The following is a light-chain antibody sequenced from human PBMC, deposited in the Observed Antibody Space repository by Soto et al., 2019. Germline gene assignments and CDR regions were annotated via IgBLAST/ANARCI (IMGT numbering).Light chain of an antibody. V-gene: IGKV3-11*01. CDR2: DAS. Sequence: ELVLTQSPATLSLSPGGRATLSRRASQSVSSYLAWYQQKPGQAPRLLIYDASNRATGIPARFSGSGSGTDFTLTISSLEPEDFAVYYCQQRYNWQFTFGPGTKVDIK. CDR1: QSVSSY. J-gene: IGKJ3*01. CDR3: QQRYNWQFT.